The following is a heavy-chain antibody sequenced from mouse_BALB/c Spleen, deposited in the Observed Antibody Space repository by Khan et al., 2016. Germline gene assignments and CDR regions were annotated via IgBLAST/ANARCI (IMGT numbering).Heavy chain of an antibody. D-gene: IGHD1-1*01. V-gene: IGHV3-2*02. CDR3: ATSGNYLDY. CDR1: GYSITSDYA. Sequence: EVQLQESGPGLVKPSQSLSLTCTVTGYSITSDYAWNWIRQFPGNKLEWMGYITYSGYTSYNPSLKSRISITRDTSKNQFFLQLNSVTTEDTATXYWATSGNYLDYWGQGTTLTVSS. CDR2: ITYSGYT. J-gene: IGHJ2*01.